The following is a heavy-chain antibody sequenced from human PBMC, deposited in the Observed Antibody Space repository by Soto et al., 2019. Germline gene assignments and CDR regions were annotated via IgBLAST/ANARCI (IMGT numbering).Heavy chain of an antibody. CDR3: ARGAYSSSSSWFDP. CDR1: GSAFSSYA. CDR2: IIPIFGTG. Sequence: SVKVSCKASGSAFSSYAISWVRQAPGQGLEWMGGIIPIFGTGNYAQKFQGRVTTTADESTSTAYMELSSLRSEDTAVYYCARGAYSSSSSWFDPWGQGTLVTVSS. D-gene: IGHD6-6*01. J-gene: IGHJ5*02. V-gene: IGHV1-69*13.